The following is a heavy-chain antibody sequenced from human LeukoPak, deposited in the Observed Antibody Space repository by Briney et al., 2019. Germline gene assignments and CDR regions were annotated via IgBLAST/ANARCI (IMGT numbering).Heavy chain of an antibody. D-gene: IGHD6-13*01. Sequence: SETLSLTCTVSGGSISSYYWSWIRQPPGKGLEWIGYIYYSGSTNYNPSLKSRVTISVDTSKNQFSLKLSSVTAADTAVYYCARAAASNWFDPWGQGTLVTVSS. CDR2: IYYSGST. CDR3: ARAAASNWFDP. J-gene: IGHJ5*02. V-gene: IGHV4-59*01. CDR1: GGSISSYY.